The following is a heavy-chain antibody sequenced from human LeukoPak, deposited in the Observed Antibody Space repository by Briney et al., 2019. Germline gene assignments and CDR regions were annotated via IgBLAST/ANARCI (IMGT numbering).Heavy chain of an antibody. V-gene: IGHV3-74*01. CDR3: GSFGVKWEIDY. J-gene: IGHJ4*02. CDR1: GFPFSGYW. CDR2: INSDGSGA. Sequence: GGSLRLSCAASGFPFSGYWMHWVRQAPGKGLVSVSRINSDGSGADYADSVKGRFTISRDNAKNTLYLQMNSLRAEDTAVCYCGSFGVKWEIDYWGQGSLVTVSS. D-gene: IGHD1-26*01.